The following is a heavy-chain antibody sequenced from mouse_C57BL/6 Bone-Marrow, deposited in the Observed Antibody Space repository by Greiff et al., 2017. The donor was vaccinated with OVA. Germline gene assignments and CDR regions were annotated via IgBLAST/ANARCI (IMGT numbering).Heavy chain of an antibody. D-gene: IGHD4-1*01. Sequence: QVQLQQSGAELVRPGTSVKLSCKASGYTFTSYWMHWVKQRPGQGLEWIGVIDPSDSYTNYNQKFKGKATLTVDTSSSTAYMQLSSLTSEDSAVYYCARRLGEAYWGQGTLVTVSA. CDR1: GYTFTSYW. J-gene: IGHJ3*01. V-gene: IGHV1-59*01. CDR2: IDPSDSYT. CDR3: ARRLGEAY.